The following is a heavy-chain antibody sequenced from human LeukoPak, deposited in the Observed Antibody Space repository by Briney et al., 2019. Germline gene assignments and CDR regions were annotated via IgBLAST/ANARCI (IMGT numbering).Heavy chain of an antibody. CDR2: INPNSGGT. Sequence: ASVKVSCKASGYTFTGYYMHWVRQAPGQGLEWMGWINPNSGGTNYAQKFQGRVTVTRDTSISTAYMELSRLRSDDTAVYYCARDPDPLYDILTGYSDYWGQGTLVTVSS. J-gene: IGHJ4*02. CDR1: GYTFTGYY. CDR3: ARDPDPLYDILTGYSDY. D-gene: IGHD3-9*01. V-gene: IGHV1-2*02.